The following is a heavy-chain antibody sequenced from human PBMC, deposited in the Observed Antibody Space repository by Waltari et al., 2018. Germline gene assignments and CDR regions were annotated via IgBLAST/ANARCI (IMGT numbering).Heavy chain of an antibody. CDR3: ARDSGIAVAGPLDY. Sequence: QVRLVQSGAEVKKPGASVKVSCKASGYTFTSYAMHWVRQAPGQRLEWMGWINAGNGNTKYSQKFQGRVTITRDTSASTAYMELSSLRSEDTAVYYCARDSGIAVAGPLDYWGQGTLVTVSS. J-gene: IGHJ4*02. CDR1: GYTFTSYA. CDR2: INAGNGNT. D-gene: IGHD6-19*01. V-gene: IGHV1-3*01.